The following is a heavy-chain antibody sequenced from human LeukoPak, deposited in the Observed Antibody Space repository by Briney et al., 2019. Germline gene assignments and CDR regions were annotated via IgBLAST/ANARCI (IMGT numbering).Heavy chain of an antibody. V-gene: IGHV3-7*03. CDR2: IKQDGSEK. CDR1: GFTFSNLW. J-gene: IGHJ4*02. Sequence: GGSLRLSCAASGFTFSNLWMSWVRQAPGKGLKWVANIKQDGSEKYYVDSVKGRFTISRDDAQNSLYLQMNSLRAEDTAIYYCATSTAAADTDWGQGTLVTVSS. CDR3: ATSTAAADTD. D-gene: IGHD6-13*01.